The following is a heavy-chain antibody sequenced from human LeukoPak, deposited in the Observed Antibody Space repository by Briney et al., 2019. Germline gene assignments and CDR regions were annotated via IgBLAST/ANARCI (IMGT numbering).Heavy chain of an antibody. Sequence: PSETLSLTCAVYGGSFSGYYWSWIRQPPGKGLEWIGEINHSGSTNYNPSLKSRVTISVDTSKNQFSLKLSSVTAADTAVYYCARGRAAALENWGQGTLVTVSS. CDR1: GGSFSGYY. J-gene: IGHJ4*02. CDR2: INHSGST. CDR3: ARGRAAALEN. V-gene: IGHV4-34*01. D-gene: IGHD6-13*01.